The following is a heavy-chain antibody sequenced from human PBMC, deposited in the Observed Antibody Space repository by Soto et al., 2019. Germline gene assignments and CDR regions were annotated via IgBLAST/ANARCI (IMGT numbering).Heavy chain of an antibody. J-gene: IGHJ3*02. CDR3: ARGGYFDWLLGSDAFDI. Sequence: VASVKVSCKASGYTFTSYGISWVRQAPGQGLEWMGWISAYNGNTNYAQKLQGRVTMTTDTSTSTAYMELRSLRSDDTAVYYCARGGYFDWLLGSDAFDIWGQGTMVTVSS. V-gene: IGHV1-18*01. CDR1: GYTFTSYG. D-gene: IGHD3-9*01. CDR2: ISAYNGNT.